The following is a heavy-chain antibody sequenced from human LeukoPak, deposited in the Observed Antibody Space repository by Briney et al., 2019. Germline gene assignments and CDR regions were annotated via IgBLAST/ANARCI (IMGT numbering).Heavy chain of an antibody. J-gene: IGHJ4*02. V-gene: IGHV4-59*08. CDR3: ARRGFGEAMEY. D-gene: IGHD3-10*01. CDR2: IYYSGST. CDR1: GGSITDYY. Sequence: PSETLSLTCTVSGGSITDYYWAWIRQPPGKGLEWIGFIYYSGSTNYNPSLKTRATLSVDTSKNQFSLKLNSVTAADTAVYYCARRGFGEAMEYWGQGTLVAVSS.